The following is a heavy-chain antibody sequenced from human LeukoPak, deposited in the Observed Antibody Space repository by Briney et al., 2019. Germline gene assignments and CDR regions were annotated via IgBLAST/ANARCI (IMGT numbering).Heavy chain of an antibody. CDR1: GFTFSSYS. CDR2: ISSSSSTI. V-gene: IGHV3-48*01. J-gene: IGHJ3*02. Sequence: GGSLRLSCAASGFTFSSYSVNWVRQAPGKGLEWVSYISSSSSTIYYADSVKGRFTISRDNAKNSLYLQMNSLRAEDTAVYYCAVNTGTDAFDIWGQGTMVTVSS. D-gene: IGHD1-1*01. CDR3: AVNTGTDAFDI.